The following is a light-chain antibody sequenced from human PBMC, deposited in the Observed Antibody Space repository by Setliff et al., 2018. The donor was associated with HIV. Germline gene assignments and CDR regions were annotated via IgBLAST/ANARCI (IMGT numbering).Light chain of an antibody. CDR3: CSNTGSNTFV. V-gene: IGLV2-23*01. CDR2: QAT. CDR1: SNDVGRYDL. J-gene: IGLJ1*01. Sequence: QSALTQPASVSGSPGQSITISCTGTSNDVGRYDLVSWYQQHPARAPKLIIYQATRRPSGVSNRSSGSKSGNVASLTISGLQAEDEADYYCCSNTGSNTFVLGTGTKVTVL.